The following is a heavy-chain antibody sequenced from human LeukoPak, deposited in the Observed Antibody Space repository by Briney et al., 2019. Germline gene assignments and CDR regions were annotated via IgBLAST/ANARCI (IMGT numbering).Heavy chain of an antibody. CDR3: ARGHSSSWGYYYYGMDV. J-gene: IGHJ6*04. V-gene: IGHV6-1*01. Sequence: SQTLSLTCAISGDSFSSNSAAWNWIRQSPSRGLEWLGRTYYRSKSYNDYAVSVKSRITINPDTSKNQFSLQLNSVTPEDTAVYYCARGHSSSWGYYYYGMDVWGKGTTVTVSS. D-gene: IGHD6-13*01. CDR2: TYYRSKSYN. CDR1: GDSFSSNSAA.